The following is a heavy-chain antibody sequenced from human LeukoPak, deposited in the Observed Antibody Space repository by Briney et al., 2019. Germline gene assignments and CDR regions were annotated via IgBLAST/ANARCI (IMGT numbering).Heavy chain of an antibody. CDR2: IIPIFGTA. CDR1: GGTFSSYA. Sequence: SVKVSCKASGGTFSSYAISWVRQAPGQGLEWMGRIIPIFGTANYAQKVQGRVTITTDESTSTAYMELSSLRSEDTAVYYCARSVGSGYHDAFDIWGQGTMVTVSS. V-gene: IGHV1-69*05. J-gene: IGHJ3*02. D-gene: IGHD3-22*01. CDR3: ARSVGSGYHDAFDI.